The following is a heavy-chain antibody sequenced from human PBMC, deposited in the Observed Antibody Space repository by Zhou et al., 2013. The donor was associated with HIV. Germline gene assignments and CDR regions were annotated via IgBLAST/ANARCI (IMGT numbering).Heavy chain of an antibody. D-gene: IGHD6-19*01. J-gene: IGHJ4*02. CDR1: GGTLTTYA. Sequence: QVQLVQSGAEVKKPGSSVKVSCTASGGTLTTYALSWVRQAPGQGLEWMGEIIPMFGRTTYARKFQGRLTVTADESTSTAHMELTSLTYEDTAVYYCARLSSGWDGETVNWGQGSLVTVSS. CDR2: IIPMFGRT. V-gene: IGHV1-69*12. CDR3: ARLSSGWDGETVN.